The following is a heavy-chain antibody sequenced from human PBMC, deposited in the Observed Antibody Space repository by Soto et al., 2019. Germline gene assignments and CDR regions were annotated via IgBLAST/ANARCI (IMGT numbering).Heavy chain of an antibody. V-gene: IGHV1-69*01. D-gene: IGHD3-22*01. Sequence: QVQLVQSGAEVRKPGSSVRVSCKASGGSFNRHTISWVRQAPGQGLEWMGGIIPIFGTANHAQKFQGRVTIIADEYTSTVYMELSSLRSDDTDIYYCARGWGYDSTDYYYAYWGQGTLVIVSS. J-gene: IGHJ4*02. CDR3: ARGWGYDSTDYYYAY. CDR2: IIPIFGTA. CDR1: GGSFNRHT.